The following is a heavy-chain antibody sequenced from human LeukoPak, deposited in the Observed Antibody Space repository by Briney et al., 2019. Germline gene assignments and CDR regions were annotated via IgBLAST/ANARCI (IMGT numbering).Heavy chain of an antibody. V-gene: IGHV4-34*01. J-gene: IGHJ4*02. CDR2: INHSGST. CDR3: ARGSGPIVVDKYYFDY. Sequence: PSETLSLTCAVYGGSFSGYYWSWIRQPPGKGLEWIGEINHSGSTNYNPSLKSRVTISVDTSKNQFSLKLSSVTAADTAVYYCARGSGPIVVDKYYFDYWGQGTLVTVSS. D-gene: IGHD3-22*01. CDR1: GGSFSGYY.